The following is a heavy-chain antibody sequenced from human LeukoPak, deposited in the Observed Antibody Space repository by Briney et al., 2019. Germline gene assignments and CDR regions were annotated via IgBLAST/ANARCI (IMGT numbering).Heavy chain of an antibody. CDR2: ISYSGTT. V-gene: IGHV4-38-2*02. CDR3: ARASRPGGDSSGYDFDY. Sequence: PSETLSLTCTVSDYSIRSGYYWAWIRQPPGKGLEWIGSISYSGTTYYNPSLKSRVTISLVMSKNQFSLRLSSVTAADTAVYYCARASRPGGDSSGYDFDYWGQGTLVAVSS. J-gene: IGHJ4*02. CDR1: DYSIRSGYY. D-gene: IGHD3-22*01.